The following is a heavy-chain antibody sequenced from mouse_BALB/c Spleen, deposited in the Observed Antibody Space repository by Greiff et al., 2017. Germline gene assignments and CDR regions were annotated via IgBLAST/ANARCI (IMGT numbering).Heavy chain of an antibody. V-gene: IGHV3-2*02. Sequence: VQLKESGPGLVKPSQSLSLTCSVTGYSITSDYAWNWIRQFPGNKLEWMGYISYSGSTSYNPSLKSRISITRDTSKNQFFLQLNSVTTEDTATYYCARLDYWGQGTTLTVSS. J-gene: IGHJ2*01. CDR3: ARLDY. CDR2: ISYSGST. CDR1: GYSITSDYA.